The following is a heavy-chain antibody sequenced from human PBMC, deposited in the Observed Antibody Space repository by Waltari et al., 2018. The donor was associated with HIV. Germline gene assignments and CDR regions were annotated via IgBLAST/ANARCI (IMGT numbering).Heavy chain of an antibody. Sequence: QVQLVQSGAEVKKPGASVKVSCKTSGYIFTNYGLNWVRQVPGQGLEWMGQITTYNDNTNYAQNLQDRVSLTTDTSPRTVYMELRGLRSDDTAIYYCARDRQTPGSFYFDYWGQGTLVTVSS. CDR2: ITTYNDNT. V-gene: IGHV1-18*01. J-gene: IGHJ4*02. CDR1: GYIFTNYG. D-gene: IGHD2-15*01. CDR3: ARDRQTPGSFYFDY.